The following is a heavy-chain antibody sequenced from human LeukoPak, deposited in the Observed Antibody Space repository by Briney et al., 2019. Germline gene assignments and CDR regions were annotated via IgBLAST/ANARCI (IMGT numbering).Heavy chain of an antibody. Sequence: ASVKVSCTASGYTFTSYSVTWVRQAPGQGLEWVGWITTYNNNTKYAREVQGRVTVTTDTSTSTAYMELRSLRSDDTAVYYCARFYRERGDYIDPFDYWGQGTLVTVSS. CDR2: ITTYNNNT. CDR3: ARFYRERGDYIDPFDY. V-gene: IGHV1-18*01. D-gene: IGHD4-17*01. J-gene: IGHJ4*02. CDR1: GYTFTSYS.